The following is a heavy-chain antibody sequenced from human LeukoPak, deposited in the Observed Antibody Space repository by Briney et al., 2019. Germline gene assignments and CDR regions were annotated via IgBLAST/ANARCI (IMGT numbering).Heavy chain of an antibody. V-gene: IGHV3-30*04. J-gene: IGHJ4*02. D-gene: IGHD3-10*01. Sequence: GRSLRLSCAASGFTFSSYAMHWVRQAPGKGLEWVAVMSYDGSNKYYADSVKGRFTISRDNSKNTLYLQMNSLRAEDTAVYYCARTYGSGSYYPYWGQGTLVTVSS. CDR2: MSYDGSNK. CDR1: GFTFSSYA. CDR3: ARTYGSGSYYPY.